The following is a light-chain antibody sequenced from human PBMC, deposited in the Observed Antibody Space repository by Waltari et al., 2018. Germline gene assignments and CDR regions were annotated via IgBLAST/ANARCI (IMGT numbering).Light chain of an antibody. J-gene: IGLJ2*01. CDR3: SSYAGSNDVV. CDR2: EVS. V-gene: IGLV2-8*01. CDR1: SSDVADYNY. Sequence: QSALTQPPSASGSPGQSVTISCTGTSSDVADYNYVAWYQQHPGKAPKLMLFEVSKRPSGVPDRFSGSKSGNTASLTVSGLQAEDEADYYCSSYAGSNDVVFGGGTRLTVL.